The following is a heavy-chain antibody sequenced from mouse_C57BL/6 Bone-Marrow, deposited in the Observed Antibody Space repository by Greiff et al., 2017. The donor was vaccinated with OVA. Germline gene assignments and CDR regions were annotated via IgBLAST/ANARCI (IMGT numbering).Heavy chain of an antibody. CDR3: AREDTTVVAPYFDV. CDR1: GYTFTSYW. CDR2: IDPSDSYT. V-gene: IGHV1-69*01. Sequence: VQLQQPGAELVMPGASVKLSCKASGYTFTSYWMHWVKQRPGQGLEWIGEIDPSDSYTNYNQKFKGTSTLTVDKSSSTAYMQLSSLTSEDSAVYYCAREDTTVVAPYFDVWGTGTTVTVSS. J-gene: IGHJ1*03. D-gene: IGHD1-1*01.